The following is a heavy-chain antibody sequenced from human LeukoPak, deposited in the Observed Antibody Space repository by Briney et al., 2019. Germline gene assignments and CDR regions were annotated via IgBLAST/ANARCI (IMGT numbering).Heavy chain of an antibody. CDR2: IYTSGST. J-gene: IGHJ3*02. CDR1: GGSISSYY. Sequence: SETLSLTCTVSGGSISSYYWSWIRQPAGKGLEWIGRIYTSGSTNYNPSLKSRVTMSVDTSKNQFSLKLSSVTAADTAVYYCARDVFYSSSWYGAFDIWGQGTMVTVSS. CDR3: ARDVFYSSSWYGAFDI. D-gene: IGHD6-13*01. V-gene: IGHV4-4*07.